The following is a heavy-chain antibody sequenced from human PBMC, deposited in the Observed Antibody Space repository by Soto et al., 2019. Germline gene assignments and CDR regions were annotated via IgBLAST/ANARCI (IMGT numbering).Heavy chain of an antibody. CDR2: ISYDGSNK. CDR1: RFNLRIYG. J-gene: IGHJ6*02. Sequence: RHSCAASRFNLRIYGVHLIRPAPGKGLEWVAVISYDGSNKYYADSVKGRFTISRDNSKNTLYLQMNSLRAEDTAVYYCAKDNSGDTAMVTVGMDVWGQGTKVNVSS. CDR3: AKDNSGDTAMVTVGMDV. D-gene: IGHD5-18*01. V-gene: IGHV3-30*18.